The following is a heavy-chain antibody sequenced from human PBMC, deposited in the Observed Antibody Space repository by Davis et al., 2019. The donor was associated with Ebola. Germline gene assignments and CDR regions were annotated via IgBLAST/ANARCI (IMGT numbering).Heavy chain of an antibody. D-gene: IGHD1-1*01. CDR2: INRSGST. CDR3: ARDRYNWNDLDY. J-gene: IGHJ4*02. CDR1: GGSISSSSYY. V-gene: IGHV4-39*07. Sequence: MPSETLSLTCTVSGGSISSSSYYWGWIRQPPGQGLEWIGEINRSGSTNYNPSLKSRVTISIDTSKNEFSLKLTSVTAADTAVYYCARDRYNWNDLDYWGQGTLVTVSS.